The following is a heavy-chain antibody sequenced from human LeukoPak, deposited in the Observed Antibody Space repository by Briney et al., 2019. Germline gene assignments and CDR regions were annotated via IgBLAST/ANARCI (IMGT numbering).Heavy chain of an antibody. CDR2: IYYSGST. CDR1: GGSISSYY. Sequence: SETLSLTCTVSGGSISSYYWSWIRQPPGKGLEWIGYIYYSGSTNYNPSLKSRVTISVDTSKNQFSLKLSSVTAADTALYYCARHGSSWYEKDYFDYWGQGTLVTVSP. D-gene: IGHD6-13*01. J-gene: IGHJ4*02. CDR3: ARHGSSWYEKDYFDY. V-gene: IGHV4-59*08.